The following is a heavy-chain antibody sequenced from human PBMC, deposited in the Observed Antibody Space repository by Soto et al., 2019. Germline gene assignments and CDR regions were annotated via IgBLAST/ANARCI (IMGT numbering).Heavy chain of an antibody. Sequence: GESLKISCKAPGYTYTNYWLGWVRQMPGKGLEWMGILYPGDSDTRYSPSFEGQVTISADKSITTAYLQWSSLRASDTAMYYCARLHSGTARPDYWGQGTQVTVSS. V-gene: IGHV5-51*01. CDR2: LYPGDSDT. CDR1: GYTYTNYW. D-gene: IGHD6-19*01. J-gene: IGHJ4*02. CDR3: ARLHSGTARPDY.